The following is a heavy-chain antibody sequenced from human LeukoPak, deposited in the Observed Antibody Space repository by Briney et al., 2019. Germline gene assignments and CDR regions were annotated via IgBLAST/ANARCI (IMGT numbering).Heavy chain of an antibody. V-gene: IGHV4-59*01. CDR2: IYYSGST. CDR3: ASRDSSGYYLYDY. J-gene: IGHJ4*02. D-gene: IGHD3-22*01. CDR1: GGSFSSYY. Sequence: SETLSLTCAVYGGSFSSYYWSWIRQPPGKGLEWIGYIYYSGSTNYNPSLKSRVTISVDTSKNQFSLKLSSVTAADTAVYYCASRDSSGYYLYDYWGQGTLVTVSS.